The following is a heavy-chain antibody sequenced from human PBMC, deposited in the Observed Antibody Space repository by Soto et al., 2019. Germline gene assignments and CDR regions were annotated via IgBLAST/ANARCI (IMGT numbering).Heavy chain of an antibody. V-gene: IGHV4-34*01. Sequence: SETLYLSCSVSPGSFSGYYWTWIRQIPGKGLEWIGEINQSGNTKYNPSLMSRVTMSVDTSRNQFSLKLRSVTAADTAVYYCARPSYALNWDFHYGMQVWGQGTSVTVSS. CDR1: PGSFSGYY. CDR2: INQSGNT. J-gene: IGHJ6*02. CDR3: ARPSYALNWDFHYGMQV. D-gene: IGHD2-2*01.